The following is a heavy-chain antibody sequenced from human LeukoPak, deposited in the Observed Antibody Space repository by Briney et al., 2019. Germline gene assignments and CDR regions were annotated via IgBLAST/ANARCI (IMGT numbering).Heavy chain of an antibody. CDR2: IRSSSSDI. D-gene: IGHD3-10*01. CDR3: AKDWGVWFGDMIFDY. J-gene: IGHJ4*02. CDR1: GFTFSSYS. V-gene: IGHV3-21*01. Sequence: GGSLRLSCAASGFTFSSYSMNWVRQAPGKGLEWVSSIRSSSSDIYYADSVKGRFTISRDNDKNSLYLQMNSLRAEDKAVYSCAKDWGVWFGDMIFDYWGQGTLVTVSS.